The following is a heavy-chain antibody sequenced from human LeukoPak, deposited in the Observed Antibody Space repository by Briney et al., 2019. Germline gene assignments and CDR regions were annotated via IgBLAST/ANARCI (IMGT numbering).Heavy chain of an antibody. CDR1: GFTFGSYA. CDR2: ISGSGGST. D-gene: IGHD2-15*01. CDR3: AKGYPHCSGGSCYSPFDY. J-gene: IGHJ4*02. V-gene: IGHV3-23*01. Sequence: GGSLRLSCAASGFTFGSYAMSWVRQAPGKGLEWVSAISGSGGSTYYADSVKGRFTISRDNSKNTLYLQMNSLRAEDTAVYYCAKGYPHCSGGSCYSPFDYWGQGTLVTVSS.